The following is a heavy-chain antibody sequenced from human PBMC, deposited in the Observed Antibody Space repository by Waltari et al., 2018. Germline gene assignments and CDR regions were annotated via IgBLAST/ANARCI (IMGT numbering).Heavy chain of an antibody. CDR2: IYRSGSS. D-gene: IGHD3-10*01. CDR1: GYPISSGSY. CDR3: ARDRGYASGRGIDY. Sequence: QVQLQESGPGLVKPSETLSLTCTVSGYPISSGSYWGWIRQPPGKGLAWIGSIYRSGSSYYNPSLKSPVTISVDTSKNQFSLKLSSVTAADTAVYYCARDRGYASGRGIDYWGQGTLVTVSS. J-gene: IGHJ4*02. V-gene: IGHV4-38-2*02.